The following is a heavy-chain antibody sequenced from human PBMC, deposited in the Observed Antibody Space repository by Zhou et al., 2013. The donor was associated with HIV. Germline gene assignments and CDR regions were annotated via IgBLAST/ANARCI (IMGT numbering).Heavy chain of an antibody. V-gene: IGHV1-46*01. J-gene: IGHJ4*02. CDR3: ARQRPGSSGWAEGHFDL. CDR2: INPFGGST. CDR1: GYTFTSYY. D-gene: IGHD6-19*01. Sequence: QVQLVQSGAEVQKPGASVKVSCKASGYTFTSYYLHWVRQAPGQGLEWMGIINPFGGSTSYAQKFQGRVTMTRDTSTSTVYMELRSLTSEDTAIYYCARQRPGSSGWAEGHFDLWGQGTLVTVSS.